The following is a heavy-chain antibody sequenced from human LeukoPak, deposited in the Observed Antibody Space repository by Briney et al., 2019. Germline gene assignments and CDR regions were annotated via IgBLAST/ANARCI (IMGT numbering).Heavy chain of an antibody. CDR3: ARGPPTDYYDSSGFYYVFDY. V-gene: IGHV4-34*01. CDR2: INHSGST. Sequence: SETLSLTCAVYGGSFSGYYWSWIRQPPGKGLEWIGEINHSGSTNYNPSHKSRVTISVDTSKNQFSLKLSSVTAADTAVYFCARGPPTDYYDSSGFYYVFDYWGQGTLVIVSS. CDR1: GGSFSGYY. J-gene: IGHJ4*02. D-gene: IGHD3-22*01.